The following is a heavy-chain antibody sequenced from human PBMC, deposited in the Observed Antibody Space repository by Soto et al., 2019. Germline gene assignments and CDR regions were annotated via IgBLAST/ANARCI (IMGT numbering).Heavy chain of an antibody. J-gene: IGHJ4*02. Sequence: GGSLRLSCAASGLTFSNVWMTWVRQAPGKGLEWVGRIKSQSAGETADVAAPVKARFTISRHDSKNTVFLEMNSLKSEDTALYYCAITAMIHRASSKRFDYCGRRPKATVCS. D-gene: IGHD5-18*01. CDR2: IKSQSAGETA. V-gene: IGHV3-15*01. CDR1: GLTFSNVW. CDR3: AITAMIHRASSKRFDY.